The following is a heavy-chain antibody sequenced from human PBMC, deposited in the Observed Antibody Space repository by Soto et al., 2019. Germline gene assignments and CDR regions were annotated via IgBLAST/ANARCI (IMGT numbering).Heavy chain of an antibody. Sequence: QVQLVQSGAEVKKPESSVRVSCKASGGTFNNYAITWVRQAPGQGLEWMGGTIPMFGTTNYADKFEGRVTITADESTNTAYMELSSLRSEDTAVYYCTRCGIRYHSIGFYLGIDGMDVWGQGTTVIVSS. J-gene: IGHJ6*02. CDR1: GGTFNNYA. CDR3: TRCGIRYHSIGFYLGIDGMDV. V-gene: IGHV1-69*12. CDR2: TIPMFGTT. D-gene: IGHD3-22*01.